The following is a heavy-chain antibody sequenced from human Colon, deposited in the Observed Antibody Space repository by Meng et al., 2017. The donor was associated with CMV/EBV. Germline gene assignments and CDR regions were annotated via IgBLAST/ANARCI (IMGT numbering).Heavy chain of an antibody. V-gene: IGHV3-72*01. CDR3: VRDSRNYAFDF. CDR1: GFTFSDHF. Sequence: GGSLRLSCAASGFTFSDHFMDWIRQSPGKGLEWVGRAKNRAHNYATEYAASVKGRFTISRDDSNNSLSLQMNSLKSDATAVYYCVRDSRNYAFDFWGQGTLVTVSS. J-gene: IGHJ4*02. D-gene: IGHD2-2*01. CDR2: AKNRAHNYAT.